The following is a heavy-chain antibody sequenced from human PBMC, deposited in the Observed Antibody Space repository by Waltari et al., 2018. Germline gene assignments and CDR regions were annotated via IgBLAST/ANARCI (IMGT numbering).Heavy chain of an antibody. CDR1: GYSISSGYY. V-gene: IGHV4-38-2*02. Sequence: QVQLQESGRGLVKPSETLSLTCTVSGYSISSGYYLGWTRQPPGKGLEWIGSIYHSGSTYYNPSLKSRVTISVDTSKNQFSLKLSSVTAADTAVYYCARERRQANWFDPWGQGTLVTVSS. CDR2: IYHSGST. CDR3: ARERRQANWFDP. J-gene: IGHJ5*02.